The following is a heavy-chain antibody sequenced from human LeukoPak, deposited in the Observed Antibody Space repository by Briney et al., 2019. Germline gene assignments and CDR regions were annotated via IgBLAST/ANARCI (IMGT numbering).Heavy chain of an antibody. D-gene: IGHD3-10*01. Sequence: PSETLSLTCSVSGGSVSSGNYYWSCFRQPPGKGLEWIGYIYYSGSTNYNPSLKSRVTISVDTSKNQFSLKLSSVTAADTAVYYCARATLVRGVIYGVDVWGQGTRVTVSS. CDR1: GGSVSSGNYY. J-gene: IGHJ6*02. CDR3: ARATLVRGVIYGVDV. V-gene: IGHV4-61*01. CDR2: IYYSGST.